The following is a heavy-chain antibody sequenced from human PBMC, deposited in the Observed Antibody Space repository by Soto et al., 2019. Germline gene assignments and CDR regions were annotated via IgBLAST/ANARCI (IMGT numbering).Heavy chain of an antibody. CDR2: ISYDGSYK. D-gene: IGHD2-21*02. CDR1: GFTFTSHA. CDR3: ARDGLAYCGGDCNYYLDY. Sequence: QVQLVESGGGVVQPGRSLRLSCAASGFTFTSHALHWARQAPGKGLEWVALISYDGSYKYYADSMKGRFTISRDNSKNTLDLQMSRLSAEDTAVYYCARDGLAYCGGDCNYYLDYWGQGPLVTVSA. J-gene: IGHJ4*02. V-gene: IGHV3-30-3*01.